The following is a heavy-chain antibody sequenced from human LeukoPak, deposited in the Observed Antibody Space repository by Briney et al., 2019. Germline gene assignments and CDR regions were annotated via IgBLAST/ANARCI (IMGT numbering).Heavy chain of an antibody. J-gene: IGHJ3*01. Sequence: ASVKVSCKASGYTFTGYYMHWVRQAPGQGLEWMGWINPNSGGTNYAQKFQGRVTMTRDTSITTAYMELSRLRSDDTAVYFCAIIGGYFFGSSGRDAFDFWGQGTMVTVSS. CDR2: INPNSGGT. D-gene: IGHD3-22*01. CDR1: GYTFTGYY. CDR3: AIIGGYFFGSSGRDAFDF. V-gene: IGHV1-2*02.